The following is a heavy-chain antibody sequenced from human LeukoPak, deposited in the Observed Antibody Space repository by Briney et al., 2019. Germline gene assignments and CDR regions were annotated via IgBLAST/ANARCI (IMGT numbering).Heavy chain of an antibody. J-gene: IGHJ6*02. Sequence: PSETLSLTCTVSGGSISSGDYYWSWIRQPPGKGLEWIGEINHSGSTNYNPSLKSRVTISVDTSKNQFSLKLSSVTAADTAVYYCARGRSDGYQYYCYGMDVWGQGTTVTVSS. CDR3: ARGRSDGYQYYCYGMDV. D-gene: IGHD3-22*01. V-gene: IGHV4-39*07. CDR1: GGSISSGDYY. CDR2: INHSGST.